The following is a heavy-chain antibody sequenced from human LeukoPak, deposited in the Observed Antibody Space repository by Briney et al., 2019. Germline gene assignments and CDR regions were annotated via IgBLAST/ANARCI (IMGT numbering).Heavy chain of an antibody. Sequence: SETLSLTCTVSGGSISSYYWSWIRQPPGKGLEWIGYIYYGGSTNYNPSLKSRVTISVDTSKNQFSLKLSSVTAADTAVYYCARQNYDFWSGSSTTIDYWGQGTLVTVSS. CDR2: IYYGGST. CDR1: GGSISSYY. CDR3: ARQNYDFWSGSSTTIDY. J-gene: IGHJ4*02. V-gene: IGHV4-59*01. D-gene: IGHD3-3*01.